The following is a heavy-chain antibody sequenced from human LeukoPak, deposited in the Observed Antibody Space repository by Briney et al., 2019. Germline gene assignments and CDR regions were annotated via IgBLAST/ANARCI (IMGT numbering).Heavy chain of an antibody. J-gene: IGHJ5*02. CDR1: GFTFSSYE. V-gene: IGHV3-48*03. CDR3: ARSYYYDSSGYSNWFDP. D-gene: IGHD3-22*01. CDR2: ISSSGSTI. Sequence: PGGSLRPSCAASGFTFSSYEMNWVRQAPGKGLEGVSYISSSGSTIYYADSVKGRFTISRDNAKNSLYLQMNSLRAEDTAVYYCARSYYYDSSGYSNWFDPWGQGTLVTVSS.